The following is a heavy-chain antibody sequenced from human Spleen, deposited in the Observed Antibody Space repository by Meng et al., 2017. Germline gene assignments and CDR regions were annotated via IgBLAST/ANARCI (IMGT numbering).Heavy chain of an antibody. CDR3: ARGPTTMAHDFDY. V-gene: IGHV4-34*01. D-gene: IGHD4-11*01. CDR1: GGSFSDYY. J-gene: IGHJ4*02. Sequence: QLRLQQWGAVLLTPSETLPLTCVVSGGSFSDYYWSWSRQPPGKGLEWIGEINHSGSTNYNPSLESRATISVDTSQNNLSLKLSSVTAADSAVYYCARGPTTMAHDFDYWGQGTLVTVSS. CDR2: INHSGST.